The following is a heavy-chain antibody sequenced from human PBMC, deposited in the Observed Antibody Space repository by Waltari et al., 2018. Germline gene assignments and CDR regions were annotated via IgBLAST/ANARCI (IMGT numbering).Heavy chain of an antibody. J-gene: IGHJ4*02. CDR2: ISSTSSYI. Sequence: EVQLVESGGGLVKPGGSLRLSCEASGFTLSSYSMNWVRQPPGKGLEWVSYISSTSSYIYYADSVKCRFTISRDNAENSLCLQMNSLRSEYTSVYYCARDSTVTQSICDYWGQGTLVTVSS. CDR3: ARDSTVTQSICDY. D-gene: IGHD4-17*01. V-gene: IGHV3-21*01. CDR1: GFTLSSYS.